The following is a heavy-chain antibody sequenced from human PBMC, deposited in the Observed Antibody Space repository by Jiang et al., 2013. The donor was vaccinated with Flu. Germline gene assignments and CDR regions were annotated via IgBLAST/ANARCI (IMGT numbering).Heavy chain of an antibody. CDR3: ARDRGDYGVGWFDP. CDR1: GGSISSGSYY. CDR2: IYTSGST. J-gene: IGHJ5*02. D-gene: IGHD4-17*01. Sequence: GPGLVKPSQTLSLTCTVSGGSISSGSYYWSWIRQPAGKGLEWIGRIYTSGSTNYNPSLKSRVTISVDTSKNQFSLKLSSVTAADTAVYYCARDRGDYGVGWFDPWGQGTLVTVSS. V-gene: IGHV4-61*02.